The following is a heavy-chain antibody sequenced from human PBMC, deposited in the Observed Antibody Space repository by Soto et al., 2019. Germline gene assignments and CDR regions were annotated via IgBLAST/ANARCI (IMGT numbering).Heavy chain of an antibody. D-gene: IGHD2-8*02. Sequence: GGSLRLSCAASGFTFNNHAMNWVRQAPGRGLEWVSAISADGRHTFYADSLKGRFTISRDNSRNTLYLQIDSLRAEDTAIYYCAKAVWWSGVWGQGTLVTVSS. CDR1: GFTFNNHA. CDR2: ISADGRHT. CDR3: AKAVWWSGV. J-gene: IGHJ4*02. V-gene: IGHV3-23*01.